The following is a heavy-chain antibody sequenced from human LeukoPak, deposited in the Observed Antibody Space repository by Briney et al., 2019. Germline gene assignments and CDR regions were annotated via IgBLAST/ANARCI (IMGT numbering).Heavy chain of an antibody. CDR2: IRSKAYGGTT. CDR3: TRGPAYYGMDV. D-gene: IGHD2-2*01. J-gene: IGHJ6*02. CDR1: GFTFGDYA. V-gene: IGHV3-49*04. Sequence: GGSLRLSCTASGFTFGDYAMSWVRQAPGKGLEWVGFIRSKAYGGTTEYAASVKGRFTISRDDSKSIAYLQMNSLKTEDTAVYYCTRGPAYYGMDVWGQGTTVTVS.